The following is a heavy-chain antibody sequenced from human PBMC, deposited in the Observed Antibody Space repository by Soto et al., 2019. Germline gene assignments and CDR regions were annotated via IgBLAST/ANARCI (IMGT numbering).Heavy chain of an antibody. V-gene: IGHV1-3*01. CDR2: INAGNGNT. CDR1: GYTFTSYA. J-gene: IGHJ4*02. Sequence: GASVKVSCKASGYTFTSYAMHWVRQAPGQRLEWMGWINAGNGNTKYSQKFEGRVTITRDTSASTAYMELSSLRSEDTAVYYCARGITLPTPLDYWGQGTLVTVSS. D-gene: IGHD1-20*01. CDR3: ARGITLPTPLDY.